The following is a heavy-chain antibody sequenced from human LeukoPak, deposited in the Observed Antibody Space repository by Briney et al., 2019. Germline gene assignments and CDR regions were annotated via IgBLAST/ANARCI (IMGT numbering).Heavy chain of an antibody. J-gene: IGHJ4*02. CDR1: GFTFSSYS. D-gene: IGHD5-12*01. V-gene: IGHV3-21*01. CDR2: ISSSSSYI. CDR3: ARELTGGYDLDY. Sequence: GGSLSLSCAASGFTFSSYSWNWFRQAPGKGLEWVSSISSSSSYIYYADSVKGRFTISRDNAKNSLYLQMNSLRAEDTAVYYCARELTGGYDLDYWGQGTLVTVSS.